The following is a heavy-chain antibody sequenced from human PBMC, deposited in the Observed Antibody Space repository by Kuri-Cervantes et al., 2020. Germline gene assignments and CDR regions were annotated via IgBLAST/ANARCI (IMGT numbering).Heavy chain of an antibody. D-gene: IGHD6-19*01. J-gene: IGHJ4*02. CDR1: GGSINNYY. Sequence: ESLKISCTVSGGSINNYYWSWIRQPPGKGLEWIGYIYYSGSTNYNPSLKSRVTISVDTSKNQFSLKLSSVTAADTAVYYCARAEYSSGWYVYFDYWGQGTLVTVSS. V-gene: IGHV4-59*01. CDR2: IYYSGST. CDR3: ARAEYSSGWYVYFDY.